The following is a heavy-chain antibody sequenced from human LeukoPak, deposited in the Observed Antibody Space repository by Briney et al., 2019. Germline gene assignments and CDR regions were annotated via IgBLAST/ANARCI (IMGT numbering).Heavy chain of an antibody. Sequence: ASVKDSCKASGYTFTSYYMHWVRQAPGQGLEWMGIINPSGGSTSYAQKFQGRVTMTRDTSTSTVYMELSSLRSEDTAVYYCARVLVRGSYYHPYFDYWGEGTLVTVSS. CDR3: ARVLVRGSYYHPYFDY. V-gene: IGHV1-46*01. J-gene: IGHJ4*02. CDR1: GYTFTSYY. D-gene: IGHD1-26*01. CDR2: INPSGGST.